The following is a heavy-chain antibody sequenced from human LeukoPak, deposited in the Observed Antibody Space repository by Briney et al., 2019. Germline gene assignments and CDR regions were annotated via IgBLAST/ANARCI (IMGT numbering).Heavy chain of an antibody. V-gene: IGHV4-4*07. CDR1: GVSFSTYY. CDR2: IYSSGNT. D-gene: IGHD1-26*01. CDR3: ARERGILRGDAFDL. Sequence: PSETLSLTCTVSGVSFSTYYWTWIRQPAGKGPEWIGRIYSSGNTNYNPSLESRVTMSIDTSKHQSSLKLTSVTAADTAVYYCARERGILRGDAFDLWGQGTMVTVSS. J-gene: IGHJ3*01.